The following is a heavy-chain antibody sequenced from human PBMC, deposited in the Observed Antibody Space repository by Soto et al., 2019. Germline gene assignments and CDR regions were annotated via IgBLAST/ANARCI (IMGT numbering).Heavy chain of an antibody. CDR2: IYYSGST. D-gene: IGHD6-6*01. CDR1: GGSISSSSYY. CDR3: ARPSPSSSDNWFDP. V-gene: IGHV4-39*01. Sequence: QLQLQESGPGLVKPSETLSLTCTVSGGSISSSSYYWGWIRQPPGKGLEWIGSIYYSGSTYYNPSLKSRVTISVDTSKNQFSLKLSSVTAADTAVYYCARPSPSSSDNWFDPWGQGTLVTVSS. J-gene: IGHJ5*02.